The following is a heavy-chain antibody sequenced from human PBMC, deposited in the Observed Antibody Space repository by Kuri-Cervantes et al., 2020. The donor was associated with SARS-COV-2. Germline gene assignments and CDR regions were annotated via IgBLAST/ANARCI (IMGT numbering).Heavy chain of an antibody. V-gene: IGHV3-30-3*01. J-gene: IGHJ4*02. Sequence: GGSLRLSCAASGFTFSSYAMHWVRQAPGKGLEWVAVISYDGSNKYYADSVKGRFTISRDNAKNSLYLQMNSLRAEDTAVYYCATAVREPFGGYWGQGTLVTVSS. CDR2: ISYDGSNK. D-gene: IGHD3-16*01. CDR3: ATAVREPFGGY. CDR1: GFTFSSYA.